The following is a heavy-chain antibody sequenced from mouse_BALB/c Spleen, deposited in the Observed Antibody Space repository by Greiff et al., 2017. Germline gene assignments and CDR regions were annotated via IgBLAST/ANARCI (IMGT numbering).Heavy chain of an antibody. CDR1: GFTFSSYA. V-gene: IGHV5-9-4*01. J-gene: IGHJ2*01. D-gene: IGHD2-1*01. CDR2: ISSGGSYT. Sequence: EVKVVESGGGLVKPGGSLKLSCAASGFTFSSYAMSWVRQSPEKRLEWVAEISSGGSYTYYPDTVTGRFTISRDNAKNTLYLEMSSLRSEDTAMYYCARGGGNYPYFDYWGQGTTLTVSS. CDR3: ARGGGNYPYFDY.